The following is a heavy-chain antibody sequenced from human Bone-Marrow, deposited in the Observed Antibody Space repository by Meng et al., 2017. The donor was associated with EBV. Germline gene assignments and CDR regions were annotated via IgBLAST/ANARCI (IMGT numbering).Heavy chain of an antibody. CDR3: SSHRGY. V-gene: IGHV3-21*01. CDR1: GVTFSSYS. CDR2: ISSSSSYI. Sequence: LVVVGGGGLTEPGVSLSLYLSACGVTFSSYSMNWVRQAPGKGVEWVSSISSSSSYIYYADSVKGRFTISRDNAKNSLYLQMNSLRAEDTAVYYCSSHRGYWGQGTLVTVSS. D-gene: IGHD1-14*01. J-gene: IGHJ4*02.